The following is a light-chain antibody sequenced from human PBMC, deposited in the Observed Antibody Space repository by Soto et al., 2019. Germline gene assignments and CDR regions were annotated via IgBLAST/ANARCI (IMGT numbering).Light chain of an antibody. CDR2: GAS. CDR3: HQYNFWPT. V-gene: IGKV3-15*01. CDR1: QSVSSK. Sequence: EIVLTQSPATLSVSPGEGATLSCRASQSVSSKLAWYQQKPGQAPRLLIYGASTRATDIPARFSGSGSGTEFTLTISSLQSEDSAVYYCHQYNFWPTFGQGTKVDIK. J-gene: IGKJ1*01.